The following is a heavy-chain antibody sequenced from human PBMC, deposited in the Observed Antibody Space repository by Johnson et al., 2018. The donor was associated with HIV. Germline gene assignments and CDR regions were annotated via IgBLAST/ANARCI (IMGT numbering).Heavy chain of an antibody. CDR3: ARGMTTVTNHDAFDI. CDR2: ISYDGKYT. Sequence: QVQLVESGGGLVQPGRSLRLSCVASGFSFDDYGMHWVRQAPGKGLEWVAVISYDGKYTYYGDSVKGRFTISRANSKNTFDLQMTSLGVEDTAVYYCARGMTTVTNHDAFDIWGQGTMVTVSS. V-gene: IGHV3-30*03. J-gene: IGHJ3*02. CDR1: GFSFDDYG. D-gene: IGHD4-17*01.